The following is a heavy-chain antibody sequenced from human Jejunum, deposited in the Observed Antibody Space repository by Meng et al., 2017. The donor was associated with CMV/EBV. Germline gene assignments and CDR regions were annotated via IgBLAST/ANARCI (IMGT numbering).Heavy chain of an antibody. D-gene: IGHD3-16*02. Sequence: FTFSNDGMCFVREAAGRVLECVSAIGDGGNTYYADSVKGRFTISRDNSKDTLYLQMNSLRGEDTAVYYCARDSDYVWGSYRYRYLDYWGQGTLVTVSS. V-gene: IGHV3-23*01. CDR3: ARDSDYVWGSYRYRYLDY. CDR2: IGDGGNT. CDR1: FTFSNDG. J-gene: IGHJ4*02.